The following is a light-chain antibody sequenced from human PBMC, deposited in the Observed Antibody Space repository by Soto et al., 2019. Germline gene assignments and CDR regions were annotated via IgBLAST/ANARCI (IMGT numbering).Light chain of an antibody. CDR1: SSDVGSYTL. J-gene: IGLJ2*01. Sequence: QSALTQPASVSGSPGQRFTFSCMGPSSDVGSYTLVSWYQQHPGKAPKLMIYEVSKRPSGVSNRFSGSKSGNTASLTISGLQAEDEADYYCCSYAGSSTFVVFGGGTKLTVL. V-gene: IGLV2-23*02. CDR2: EVS. CDR3: CSYAGSSTFVV.